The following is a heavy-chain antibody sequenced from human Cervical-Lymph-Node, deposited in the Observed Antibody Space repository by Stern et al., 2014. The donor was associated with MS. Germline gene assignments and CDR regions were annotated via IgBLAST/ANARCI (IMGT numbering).Heavy chain of an antibody. V-gene: IGHV3-21*01. CDR2: ISSVGGYI. D-gene: IGHD4-23*01. CDR1: GFTFSSYS. CDR3: ARGRGGNYRYYFDY. Sequence: EVQLVESGGGLVKPGGSLRLSCAASGFTFSSYSMNWVRQAPGQGLEWVASISSVGGYIYYADSLKGRFTITRDYAKNSTDMEMNGLRAEDTAVYYCARGRGGNYRYYFDYWGQGTLVTVSS. J-gene: IGHJ4*02.